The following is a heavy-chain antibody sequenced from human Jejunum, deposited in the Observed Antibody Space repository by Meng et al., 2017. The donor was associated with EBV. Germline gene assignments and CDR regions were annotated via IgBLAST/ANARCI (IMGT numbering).Heavy chain of an antibody. CDR2: VNPNSGVT. Sequence: QVKRVQSGTEVKESGASVKVSCKASGYTFTDYYLHWVRQAPGQGLEWMGRVNPNSGVTNYAEKFQGRVTMTRDTSISTSYMEVSRLTSDDTAVYYCARPISGYTYYFDYWGQGTLVTVSS. CDR1: GYTFTDYY. V-gene: IGHV1-2*06. D-gene: IGHD5-18*01. J-gene: IGHJ4*02. CDR3: ARPISGYTYYFDY.